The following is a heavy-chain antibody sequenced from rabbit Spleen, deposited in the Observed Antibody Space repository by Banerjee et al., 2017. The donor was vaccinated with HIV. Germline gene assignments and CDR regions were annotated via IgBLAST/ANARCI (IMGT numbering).Heavy chain of an antibody. Sequence: QEQLEESGGDLVKPEGSLTLTCTASGFSFSGSYWICWVRQAPGKGLEWIGCIYTGNVKTYYASWAKGRFTISKTSSTTVTLQMTSLTAADTAAYFCARDGAGGSYFALWGPGTLVTVS. CDR2: IYTGNVKT. V-gene: IGHV1S45*01. CDR1: GFSFSGSYW. CDR3: ARDGAGGSYFAL. D-gene: IGHD8-1*01. J-gene: IGHJ6*01.